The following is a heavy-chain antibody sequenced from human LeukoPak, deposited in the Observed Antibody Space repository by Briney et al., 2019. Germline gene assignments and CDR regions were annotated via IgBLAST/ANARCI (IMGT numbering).Heavy chain of an antibody. J-gene: IGHJ4*02. CDR2: MNPNSGGA. CDR1: GYTFTDYY. V-gene: IGHV1-2*02. D-gene: IGHD6-25*01. CDR3: AINKAAKSLDY. Sequence: ASVKVSCKASGYTFTDYYIHWVRQAPGQGLEWMAWMNPNSGGASYAQKFQGRVTMTRDTSISTGYMELSRLRFDDTAVYYCAINKAAKSLDYWGQGTLVTVSS.